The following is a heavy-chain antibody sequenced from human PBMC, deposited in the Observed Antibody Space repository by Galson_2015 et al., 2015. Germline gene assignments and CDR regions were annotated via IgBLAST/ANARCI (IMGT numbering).Heavy chain of an antibody. J-gene: IGHJ4*02. CDR3: ARDEGYGDYGY. CDR1: GGTFSSYA. D-gene: IGHD4-17*01. Sequence: SVKASCKASGGTFSSYAISWVRQAPGQGLEWMGGIIPIFGTANYAQKFQGRVTITADKSTSTAYMELSSLRSEDTAVYYCARDEGYGDYGYWGQGTLVTVSS. V-gene: IGHV1-69*06. CDR2: IIPIFGTA.